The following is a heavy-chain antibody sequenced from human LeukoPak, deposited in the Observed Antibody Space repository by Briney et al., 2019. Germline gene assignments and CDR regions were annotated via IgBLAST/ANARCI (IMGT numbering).Heavy chain of an antibody. CDR2: INPSGGST. CDR3: AREVGEQWLVTENYFDY. CDR1: GYTFTSYY. Sequence: ASVKVSCKATGYTFTSYYMHWVRQAPGQGLEWMGIINPSGGSTSYAQKFQGRVTMTRDTSTSTVYMELSSLRSGDTAVYYCAREVGEQWLVTENYFDYWGQGTLVTVSS. D-gene: IGHD6-19*01. V-gene: IGHV1-46*01. J-gene: IGHJ4*02.